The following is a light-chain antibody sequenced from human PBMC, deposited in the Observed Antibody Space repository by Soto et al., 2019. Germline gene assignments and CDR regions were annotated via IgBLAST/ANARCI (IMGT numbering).Light chain of an antibody. CDR2: SNN. V-gene: IGLV1-44*01. CDR1: SSNIGSNT. J-gene: IGLJ2*01. Sequence: QSVLTQPPSASETPGQRVTISCSGSSSNIGSNTVSWYQQLPGTAPKLLIYSNNQRPSGVPDRFSGSKSGTSASLAISGLQSEDEADYHCASWDDSLNGLVFGGGTKLTVL. CDR3: ASWDDSLNGLV.